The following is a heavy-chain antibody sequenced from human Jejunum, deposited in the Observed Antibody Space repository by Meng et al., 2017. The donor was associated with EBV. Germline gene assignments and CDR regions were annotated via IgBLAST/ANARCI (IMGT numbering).Heavy chain of an antibody. CDR2: IGTAGDT. CDR3: ARGSGTTRHY. Sequence: GGVGGGLVQPGGSLRLSCAASGFTFSSYDMHWVRQATGKGLEWVSGIGTAGDTYYLGSVKGRFTISRENAKNSLYLQMNSLGVGDTAVYYCARGSGTTRHYWGQGTLVTVSS. D-gene: IGHD1-1*01. J-gene: IGHJ4*02. V-gene: IGHV3-13*01. CDR1: GFTFSSYD.